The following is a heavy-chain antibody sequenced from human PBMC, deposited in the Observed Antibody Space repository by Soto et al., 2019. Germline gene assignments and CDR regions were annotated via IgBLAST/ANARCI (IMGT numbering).Heavy chain of an antibody. CDR2: INPNSGGT. D-gene: IGHD6-13*01. V-gene: IGHV1-2*04. Sequence: ASVKVSCKASGYTFTGYYMHWVRRAPGQGLEWMGWINPNSGGTNYAQKFQGWVTMTRDTSISTAYMELSRLRSDDTAVYYCARDKFPEAAAGPGFNWFDPWGQGTLVTVSS. J-gene: IGHJ5*02. CDR1: GYTFTGYY. CDR3: ARDKFPEAAAGPGFNWFDP.